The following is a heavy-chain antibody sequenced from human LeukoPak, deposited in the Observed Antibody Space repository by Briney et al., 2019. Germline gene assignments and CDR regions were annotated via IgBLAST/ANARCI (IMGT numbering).Heavy chain of an antibody. J-gene: IGHJ4*02. V-gene: IGHV3-53*01. CDR2: IDGTGST. CDR3: ARDASGSRPNY. Sequence: GGSLRLSCAASGFTVSSDYMTWVRQAPGKGLEWVSSIDGTGSTTYADSVRGRFTISRDNSKNTLHLQMNSLRAEDTAIYYCARDASGSRPNYWGQGTLVTVTS. CDR1: GFTVSSDY. D-gene: IGHD3-10*01.